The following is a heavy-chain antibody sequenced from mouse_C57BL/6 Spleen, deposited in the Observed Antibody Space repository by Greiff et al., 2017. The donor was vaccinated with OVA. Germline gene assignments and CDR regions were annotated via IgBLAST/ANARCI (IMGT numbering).Heavy chain of an antibody. CDR3: ARQDSSGYYAMDY. CDR2: IDPSDSYT. V-gene: IGHV1-59*01. CDR1: GYTFTSYW. D-gene: IGHD3-2*02. J-gene: IGHJ4*01. Sequence: QVQLQQPGAELVRPGTSVKLSCKASGYTFTSYWMHWVKQRPGQGLEWIGVIDPSDSYTNYNQKFKGKATLTVDTSSNTAYMQLSSLTSEDSAVYYCARQDSSGYYAMDYWGQGTSVTVSS.